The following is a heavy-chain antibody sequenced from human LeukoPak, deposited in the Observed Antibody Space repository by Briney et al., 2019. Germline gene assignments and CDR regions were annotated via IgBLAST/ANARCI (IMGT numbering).Heavy chain of an antibody. CDR1: GFTFSAYS. D-gene: IGHD3-10*01. V-gene: IGHV3-69-1*01. Sequence: PGGSLRLSCAASGFTFSAYSMSWVRQAPGKGLEWVSSITSGDFVYFADSLKGRFTISRDNGKSSLYLQMNSLRAEDTAVYYCARGGFNMVRGVIIPSNSYFYYMDIWGKGTTVTVSS. J-gene: IGHJ6*03. CDR3: ARGGFNMVRGVIIPSNSYFYYMDI. CDR2: ITSGDFV.